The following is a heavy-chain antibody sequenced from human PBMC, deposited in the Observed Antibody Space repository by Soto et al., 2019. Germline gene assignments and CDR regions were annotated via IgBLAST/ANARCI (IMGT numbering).Heavy chain of an antibody. CDR1: SGSISSSNW. V-gene: IGHV4-4*02. CDR3: AREVEYCSGGSCYRGYFDY. J-gene: IGHJ4*02. Sequence: QVQLQESGPGLVKPSGTLSLTCAVSSGSISSSNWWSWVRQPPGKGLEWIGEIYHSGSTNYNPSLKSRVTISVDKSKNQFSLKLSSVTAADTAVYYCAREVEYCSGGSCYRGYFDYWGQGTLVTVSS. CDR2: IYHSGST. D-gene: IGHD2-15*01.